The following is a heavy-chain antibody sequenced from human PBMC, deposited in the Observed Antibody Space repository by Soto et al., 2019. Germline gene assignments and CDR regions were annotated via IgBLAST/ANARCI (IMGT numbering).Heavy chain of an antibody. CDR2: ISTSGGST. CDR1: GFTFSSSA. V-gene: IGHV3-23*01. D-gene: IGHD6-19*01. Sequence: EVQLLESGGGLVQPGGSLRLSCAASGFTFSSSAMSWVRQAPGQGLEWVSAISTSGGSTYYADSVKGRFTISRDNSNNTLYLQMNSLRAEDTALYYCAKDRRYSSGWYYFDYWGQGTLVTVSS. CDR3: AKDRRYSSGWYYFDY. J-gene: IGHJ4*02.